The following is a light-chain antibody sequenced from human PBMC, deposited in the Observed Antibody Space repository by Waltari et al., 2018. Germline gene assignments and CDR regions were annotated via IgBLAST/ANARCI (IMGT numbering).Light chain of an antibody. V-gene: IGKV4-1*01. CDR2: WAS. CDR1: QSVLYSSNNKNY. CDR3: HQYYATPYT. Sequence: LGERATINCKSSQSVLYSSNNKNYLTWYQQKPGQPPKLLIYWASTRESGVPDRFSGSGSGTDFTLTISSLQAEDVAVYYCHQYYATPYTFGQGTKLEIK. J-gene: IGKJ2*01.